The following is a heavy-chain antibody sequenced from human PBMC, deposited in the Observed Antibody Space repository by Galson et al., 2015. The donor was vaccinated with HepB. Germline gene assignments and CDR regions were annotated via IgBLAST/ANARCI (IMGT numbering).Heavy chain of an antibody. CDR2: IKQDGSEN. Sequence: SLRLSCAASGFTFSSYWMSWVRQAPGKGLEWVANIKQDGSENYYVDSVKGRFTISRDNAKNSLYVQMNSLRAEDTAVYYCARTVSDYYDSSGYYYPAVWYFDLWGRGTLVTVSS. V-gene: IGHV3-7*03. CDR1: GFTFSSYW. CDR3: ARTVSDYYDSSGYYYPAVWYFDL. D-gene: IGHD3-22*01. J-gene: IGHJ2*01.